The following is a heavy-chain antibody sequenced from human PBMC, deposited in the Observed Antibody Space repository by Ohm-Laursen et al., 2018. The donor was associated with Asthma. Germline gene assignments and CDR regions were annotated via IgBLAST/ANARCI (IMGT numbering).Heavy chain of an antibody. J-gene: IGHJ1*01. CDR3: ARIGPEWELPGREYSLHH. V-gene: IGHV3-21*01. CDR2: ISTASSFI. Sequence: SLRLSCTASGFTFSSYWMSWVRQIPGKGLEWVASISTASSFIYYADSVRGRFTTSRDNARNSVYLQMNSLRAEDTALYYCARIGPEWELPGREYSLHHWGEGPLVTVSS. D-gene: IGHD1-26*01. CDR1: GFTFSSYW.